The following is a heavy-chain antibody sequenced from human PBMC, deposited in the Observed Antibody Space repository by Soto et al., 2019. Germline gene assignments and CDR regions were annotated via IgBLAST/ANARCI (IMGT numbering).Heavy chain of an antibody. CDR1: GRPITGDY. CDR2: IYYTGST. D-gene: IGHD3-3*01. V-gene: IGHV4-59*12. CDR3: ARGGLSKYYDF. Sequence: PSETLSLTCTVSGRPITGDYWGWIRQPPGKALEYIGHIYYTGSTRYNPSLTSRVTISVDTSKNQFSLKLSSVTAADTAVYYCARGGLSKYYDFWGQGTTVTVSS. J-gene: IGHJ6*02.